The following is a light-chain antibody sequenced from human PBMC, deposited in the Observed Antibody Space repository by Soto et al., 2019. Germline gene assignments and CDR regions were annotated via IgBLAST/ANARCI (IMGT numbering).Light chain of an antibody. Sequence: QSALTQPPSASGSPGQSVTISCTGTSSDVGSYDYVSWYQQHPGKAPKLMMYEVSKRPSGVPDRFSGSKSGNTASLAVSGRQAEDEADYCSSSAGSNKWGVFGGGTKLTVL. V-gene: IGLV2-8*01. J-gene: IGLJ3*02. CDR1: SSDVGSYDY. CDR2: EVS. CDR3: SSSAGSNKWGV.